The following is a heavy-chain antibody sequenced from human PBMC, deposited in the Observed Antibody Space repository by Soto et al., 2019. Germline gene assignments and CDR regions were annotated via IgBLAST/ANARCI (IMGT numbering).Heavy chain of an antibody. Sequence: PGGSLRLSCAASGFAFSNAWMSWVRQAPGKGLEWVGRIKSKTDGGTTDYAAPVKGRFTISRDDSKNTLYLQMNSLKTEDTAVYYCTTDLGTGTTWVGYYYGMDVWGQGTTVTVSS. V-gene: IGHV3-15*01. CDR3: TTDLGTGTTWVGYYYGMDV. CDR2: IKSKTDGGTT. D-gene: IGHD1-7*01. J-gene: IGHJ6*02. CDR1: GFAFSNAW.